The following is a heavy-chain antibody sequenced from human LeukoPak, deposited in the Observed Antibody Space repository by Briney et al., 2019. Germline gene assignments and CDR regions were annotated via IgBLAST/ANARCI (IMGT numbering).Heavy chain of an antibody. V-gene: IGHV4-59*01. CDR3: ARFYYDFWSGYYTLGWFDP. D-gene: IGHD3-3*01. CDR1: GGSISSYY. Sequence: SETLSLTCTVSGGSISSYYWSWIRQPPGKGLEWIGYIYYSGSTNYNPSLKSQVTISVDTSKNQFSLKLSSVTAADTAVYYCARFYYDFWSGYYTLGWFDPWGQGTLVTVSS. J-gene: IGHJ5*02. CDR2: IYYSGST.